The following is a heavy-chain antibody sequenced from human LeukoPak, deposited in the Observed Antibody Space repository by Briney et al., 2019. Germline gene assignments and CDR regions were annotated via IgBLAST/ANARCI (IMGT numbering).Heavy chain of an antibody. D-gene: IGHD5-12*01. CDR1: GESFSGYY. Sequence: PSETLSLTCVVSGESFSGYYWSWIRQPPGKGLEWIGEINHGGRTNYSPSLKSRVTMSVDTSKNQFSLKLSSVTAADTAVYYCAREIRGSIPYYYYMDVWGKGTTVTVSS. CDR2: INHGGRT. J-gene: IGHJ6*03. CDR3: AREIRGSIPYYYYMDV. V-gene: IGHV4-34*01.